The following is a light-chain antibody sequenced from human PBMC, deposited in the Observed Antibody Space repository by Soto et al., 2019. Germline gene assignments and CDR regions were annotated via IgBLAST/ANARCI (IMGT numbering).Light chain of an antibody. J-gene: IGKJ1*01. V-gene: IGKV2-30*01. CDR3: MQGTHWPPT. CDR2: KVS. CDR1: QSLVSSDGNIY. Sequence: DVLMTQSPLSLSVSPGQPASISCRSSQSLVSSDGNIYLNWFQQRPGHPPRRLIYKVSNRDPGVPDRFSGSGSGTDFTLKIIRVEAEDVAIYYCMQGTHWPPTFGQGTKVEIK.